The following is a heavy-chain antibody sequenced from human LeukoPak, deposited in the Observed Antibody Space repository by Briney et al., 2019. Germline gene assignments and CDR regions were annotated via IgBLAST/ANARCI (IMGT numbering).Heavy chain of an antibody. CDR2: IYHSGST. Sequence: SETLSLTCAVSGGSISSGGYSWSWIRQPPGKGLEWIGYIYHSGSTYYNPSLKSRVTISVDRSKNQFSLKLSSVTAADTAVYYCARELGYGGLFDYWGQGTLVTVSS. D-gene: IGHD4-23*01. J-gene: IGHJ4*02. CDR3: ARELGYGGLFDY. CDR1: GGSISSGGYS. V-gene: IGHV4-30-2*01.